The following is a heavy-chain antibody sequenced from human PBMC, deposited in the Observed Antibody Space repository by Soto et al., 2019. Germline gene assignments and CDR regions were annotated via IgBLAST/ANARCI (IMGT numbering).Heavy chain of an antibody. V-gene: IGHV5-51*01. D-gene: IGHD2-15*01. CDR3: ARQSDGGKFDY. Sequence: PGESLKISFQASGYTFSNYWIGWVRQMPGQGLEWMGIINPGDSDTRYNPSLQGQVTFSVDKSITTAYLQWSSLRASDTAMYYCARQSDGGKFDYWGQGTLVTVSS. J-gene: IGHJ4*02. CDR1: GYTFSNYW. CDR2: INPGDSDT.